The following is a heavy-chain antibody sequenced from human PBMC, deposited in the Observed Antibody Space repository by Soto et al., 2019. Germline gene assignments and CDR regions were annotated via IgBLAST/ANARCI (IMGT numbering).Heavy chain of an antibody. D-gene: IGHD6-13*01. V-gene: IGHV1-69*13. J-gene: IGHJ4*02. Sequence: GAAVKVSCKASGGTFSNYAIHWVSTAPGQWLEWMGGIIPIFGTANYAQKFQGRVTITADESTSTAYMELSSLRSEDTAVYYCAVGSGYDYAYSSSWYWGQGTLVTVSS. CDR1: GGTFSNYA. CDR2: IIPIFGTA. CDR3: AVGSGYDYAYSSSWY.